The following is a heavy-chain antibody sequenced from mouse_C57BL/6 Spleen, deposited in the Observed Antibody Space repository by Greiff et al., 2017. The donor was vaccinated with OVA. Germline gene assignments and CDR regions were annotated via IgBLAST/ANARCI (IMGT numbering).Heavy chain of an antibody. CDR2: IYPGDGDT. CDR3: AWNYGSSYGFAY. J-gene: IGHJ3*01. V-gene: IGHV1-82*01. Sequence: QVQLQQSGPELVKPGASVKISCKASGYAFSSSWMNWVKQRPGKGLEWIGRIYPGDGDTNYNGKFKGKATLTADKSSSTAYMQLSSLTSEDSAVYFCAWNYGSSYGFAYWGQGTLVTVSA. D-gene: IGHD1-1*01. CDR1: GYAFSSSW.